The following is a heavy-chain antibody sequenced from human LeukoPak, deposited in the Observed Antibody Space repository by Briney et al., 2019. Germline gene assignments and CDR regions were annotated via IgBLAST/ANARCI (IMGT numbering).Heavy chain of an antibody. CDR2: IYYSGST. V-gene: IGHV4-59*12. D-gene: IGHD6-13*01. Sequence: SETLTLTCTVSGGSISPYYWSWIRQPPGKGLEWIAYIYYSGSTNYNPSLKSRVTMSVDTSKNQFSLKLSSVTAADTAVYYCARGVAAAGTRFDYWGQGTLVTVSS. J-gene: IGHJ4*02. CDR1: GGSISPYY. CDR3: ARGVAAAGTRFDY.